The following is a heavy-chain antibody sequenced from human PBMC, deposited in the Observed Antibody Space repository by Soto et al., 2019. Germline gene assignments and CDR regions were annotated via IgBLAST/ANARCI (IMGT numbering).Heavy chain of an antibody. CDR2: TYYRSRWYN. Sequence: SKXLSLTCTTSGGRVFSNRAAWKWIRLTPSRGLEWLARTYYRSRWYNDYAVSVRSRITVNPDTSKNQFSLQLTSVTPEDTAVYYCAGTTSHQWYYMDVWGKGTTVTVSS. V-gene: IGHV6-1*01. CDR1: GGRVFSNRAA. J-gene: IGHJ6*03. D-gene: IGHD1-7*01. CDR3: AGTTSHQWYYMDV.